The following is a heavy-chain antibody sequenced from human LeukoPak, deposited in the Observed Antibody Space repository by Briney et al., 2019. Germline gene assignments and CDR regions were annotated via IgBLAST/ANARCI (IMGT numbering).Heavy chain of an antibody. V-gene: IGHV3-7*01. J-gene: IGHJ4*02. D-gene: IGHD2-15*01. CDR3: ARGSPIAATIIDY. CDR1: GFTFSNYW. Sequence: PGKSLRLSCAASGFTFSNYWMSWVRQAPGKGLEWVANIKQDASEKYYVNSVKGRFTISRDNAKNTLFLQMNTLRAEDTAVYYCARGSPIAATIIDYWGQGTLVTVSS. CDR2: IKQDASEK.